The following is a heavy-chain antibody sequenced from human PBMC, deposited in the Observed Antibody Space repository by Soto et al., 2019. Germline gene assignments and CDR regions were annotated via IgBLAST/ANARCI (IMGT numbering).Heavy chain of an antibody. D-gene: IGHD5-12*01. V-gene: IGHV3-23*01. J-gene: IGHJ4*02. CDR1: GFTFSSYA. Sequence: GGSLRLSCAASGFTFSSYAMSWVRQAPGQGLEWVSALSGSGGSTYYAASVKGRFTISRDNSKNTLYLQMNSLRAEDTAVYYCAKGSGYSGYDKHFDYWGQGTLVTVSS. CDR2: LSGSGGST. CDR3: AKGSGYSGYDKHFDY.